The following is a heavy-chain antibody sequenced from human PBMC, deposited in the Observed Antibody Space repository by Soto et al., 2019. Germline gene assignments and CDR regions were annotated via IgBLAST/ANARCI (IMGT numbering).Heavy chain of an antibody. CDR1: GDTFSTDT. J-gene: IGHJ5*02. CDR2: IIPILNVA. V-gene: IGHV1-69*02. D-gene: IGHD3-3*01. Sequence: QVQLLQSGGEVKKPGSSVRVSCKSSGDTFSTDTISWVRQAPGQGLEWMGRIIPILNVANYAQSFQGRLTITADKYSTTAYMELSSQTSDDTAMYYCARGSYYGGHYEAWFDPWGQGTLVTVSP. CDR3: ARGSYYGGHYEAWFDP.